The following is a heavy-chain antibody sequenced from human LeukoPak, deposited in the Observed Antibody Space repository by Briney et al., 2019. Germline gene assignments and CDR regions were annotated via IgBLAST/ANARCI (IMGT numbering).Heavy chain of an antibody. CDR3: ARESGDGYAGDY. CDR2: ISYDGSNK. D-gene: IGHD5-24*01. V-gene: IGHV3-30-3*01. CDR1: GFTFSSYA. Sequence: PGGSLRLSCAASGFTFSSYAMHWVRQAPGKGLEWAAVISYDGSNKYYADSVKGRFTISRDNSKNTLYLQMNSLRAEDTAVYYCARESGDGYAGDYWGQGTLVTVSS. J-gene: IGHJ4*02.